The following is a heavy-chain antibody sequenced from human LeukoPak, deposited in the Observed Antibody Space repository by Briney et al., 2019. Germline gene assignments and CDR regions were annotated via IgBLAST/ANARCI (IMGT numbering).Heavy chain of an antibody. V-gene: IGHV1-69*06. CDR1: GGTFSSYA. CDR2: IIPIFGTA. CDR3: SKSHHYDSRIFDY. Sequence: SVKVSCKASGGTFSSYAISWVRQAPGQGLEWMGGIIPIFGTANYAQKFQGRVTITADKSTSTAYMELSSLRSEDTAVYYCSKSHHYDSRIFDYWGQGTLVTVSS. J-gene: IGHJ4*02. D-gene: IGHD3-10*01.